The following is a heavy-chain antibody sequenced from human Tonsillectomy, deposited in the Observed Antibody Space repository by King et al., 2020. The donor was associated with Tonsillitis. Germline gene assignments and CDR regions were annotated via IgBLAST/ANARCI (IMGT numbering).Heavy chain of an antibody. CDR3: ARDPMLRGARRIGWYFDL. J-gene: IGHJ2*01. D-gene: IGHD3-10*01. Sequence: QLQESGPRLMKPSETLSLTCTVSGGSISRSDFYWAWIRQPPGKGLEWIGTVYYSGTTYYNPSLESRVTMSVDTSKNQHSLRLNSVTAADTAVYYCARDPMLRGARRIGWYFDLWGRGSLVSVSS. CDR1: GGSISRSDFY. CDR2: VYYSGTT. V-gene: IGHV4-39*07.